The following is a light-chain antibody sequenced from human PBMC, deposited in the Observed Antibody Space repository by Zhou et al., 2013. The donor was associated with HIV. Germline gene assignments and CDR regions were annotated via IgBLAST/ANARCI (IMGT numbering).Light chain of an antibody. CDR1: QPVSTN. J-gene: IGKJ5*01. Sequence: EIVLTQSPRILSLSPGERATVSCRASQPVSTNLAWYQQRPGQAPRLLIYGASSRATGIPDRFSGSGSGTDFTLTISRLEPEDLALYYCQQYGSSPITFGQGTRLEIK. V-gene: IGKV3-20*01. CDR3: QQYGSSPIT. CDR2: GAS.